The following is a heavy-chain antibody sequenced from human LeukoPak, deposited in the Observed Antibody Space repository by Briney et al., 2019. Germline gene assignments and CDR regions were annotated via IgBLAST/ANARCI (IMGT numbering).Heavy chain of an antibody. V-gene: IGHV3-30*18. CDR2: ISYDGSNK. CDR3: AKVVVAASEAGSFDY. Sequence: PGRSLRLSCAAPGFTFSSYGMHWVRQAPGKGLEWVAVISYDGSNKYYADSVKGRFTISRDNSKNTLYLQMNSLRAEDTAVYYCAKVVVAASEAGSFDYWGQGTLVTVSS. J-gene: IGHJ4*02. CDR1: GFTFSSYG. D-gene: IGHD2-15*01.